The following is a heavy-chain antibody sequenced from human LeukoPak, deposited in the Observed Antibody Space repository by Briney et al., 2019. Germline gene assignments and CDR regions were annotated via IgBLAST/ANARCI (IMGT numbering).Heavy chain of an antibody. Sequence: PSGTLSLTCGVSGGSISNTNWWTWVRQPPGKGLEWIGEVNLQGSTNYNPSLKSRVAISVDKSENHISLKLTSVTAADTAVYYCARGRLYFDWFVRRYYFDYWGQGTLVTVSS. CDR2: VNLQGST. CDR3: ARGRLYFDWFVRRYYFDY. CDR1: GGSISNTNW. V-gene: IGHV4-4*02. D-gene: IGHD3-9*01. J-gene: IGHJ4*02.